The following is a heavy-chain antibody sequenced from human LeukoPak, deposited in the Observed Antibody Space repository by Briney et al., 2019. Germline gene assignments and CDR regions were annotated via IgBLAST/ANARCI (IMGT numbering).Heavy chain of an antibody. CDR2: ISTDGSNK. Sequence: AGRSMRLSCAASAFTSTSIGTHWVRQAQSKGLVWVAIISTDGSNKYYADSVKGRFTISRDNSKNTLYLQMNSLRAEDTAVYYCAKEQVDYYDSSGYYYWGQGSLVTVYS. CDR1: AFTSTSIG. J-gene: IGHJ4*02. V-gene: IGHV3-30*18. CDR3: AKEQVDYYDSSGYYY. D-gene: IGHD3-22*01.